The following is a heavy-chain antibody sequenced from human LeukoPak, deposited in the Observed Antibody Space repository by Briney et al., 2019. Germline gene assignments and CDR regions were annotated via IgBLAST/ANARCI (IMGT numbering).Heavy chain of an antibody. V-gene: IGHV3-13*01. D-gene: IGHD1-7*01. J-gene: IGHJ6*03. CDR1: GFTFSTYD. Sequence: GGSLRLSCTASGFTFSTYDMHWVRQATGKGLEWVSGIGIAGDTHYSDSVKGRFTISRENAKNSLYLRMNSLRAGDTAVYYCAKVAGTTSFYYYVDVWGKGTTVTVSS. CDR3: AKVAGTTSFYYYVDV. CDR2: IGIAGDT.